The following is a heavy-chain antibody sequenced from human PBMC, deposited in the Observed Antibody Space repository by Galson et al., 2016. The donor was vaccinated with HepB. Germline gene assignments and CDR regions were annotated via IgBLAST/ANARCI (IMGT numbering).Heavy chain of an antibody. D-gene: IGHD5-18*01. CDR3: ARGGRKGLWGYYFDY. V-gene: IGHV4-31*03. CDR2: IYHLGNT. CDR1: GGSISSGGCY. J-gene: IGHJ4*02. Sequence: TLSLTCTVSGGSISSGGCYWSRIRQHPGKGLEWIGYIYHLGNTYFNPSLKSRVTMSIDASKNQFSLKLSSVTAADTAVYYCARGGRKGLWGYYFDYWGQGTLVPVSS.